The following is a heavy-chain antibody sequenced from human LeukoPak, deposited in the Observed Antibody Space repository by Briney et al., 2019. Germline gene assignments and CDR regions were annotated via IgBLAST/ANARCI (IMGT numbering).Heavy chain of an antibody. Sequence: PSETLSLTRAVSGGSISSGGYSWSWIRQPPGKGLEWIGYIYYSGSTYYNPSLKSRVTISVDTSKNQYSLKLSSVTAADTAVYYCARESSYGSGSYYPNWFDPWGQGTLVTVSS. V-gene: IGHV4-30-4*07. CDR1: GGSISSGGYS. CDR3: ARESSYGSGSYYPNWFDP. J-gene: IGHJ5*02. D-gene: IGHD3-10*01. CDR2: IYYSGST.